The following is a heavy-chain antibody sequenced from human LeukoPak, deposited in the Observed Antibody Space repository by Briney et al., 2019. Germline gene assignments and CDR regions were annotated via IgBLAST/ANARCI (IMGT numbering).Heavy chain of an antibody. Sequence: GGSLRLSCAASGFTFNYYYMSWIRQAPGKGLEWLSYINIGGTNTHYADSVKGRFTISRDNAKKSLYLEMNNLRAEDTAVYYCATDGAGFDTWGQGVLVTVSS. CDR2: INIGGTNT. J-gene: IGHJ5*02. CDR3: ATDGAGFDT. CDR1: GFTFNYYY. V-gene: IGHV3-11*01.